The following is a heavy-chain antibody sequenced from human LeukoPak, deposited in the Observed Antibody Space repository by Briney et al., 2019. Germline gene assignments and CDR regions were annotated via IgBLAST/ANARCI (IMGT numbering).Heavy chain of an antibody. J-gene: IGHJ5*02. Sequence: SETLSLTCAVYGGSFSGYHWSWLRQPPGKGLEWIGEINHSGTTNYNPSLKSRVTISVDTSENQFSLKLTSVTAADTAVYYCARGSCGDDCYPNWFDPWGQGTLVTVSS. V-gene: IGHV4-34*01. D-gene: IGHD2-21*02. CDR3: ARGSCGDDCYPNWFDP. CDR1: GGSFSGYH. CDR2: INHSGTT.